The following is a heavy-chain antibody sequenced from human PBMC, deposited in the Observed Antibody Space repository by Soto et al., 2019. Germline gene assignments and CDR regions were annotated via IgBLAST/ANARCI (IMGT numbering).Heavy chain of an antibody. CDR1: CGSFIGYY. J-gene: IGHJ6*02. Sequence: SETLSLTCAFYCGSFIGYYWSWIRQPPGKGLEWIGEINHSGSTNYNPSLKSRVTISVDTSKNQFSLKLSSVTAADTAVYYCARLAPLGYCSSTSCYTATGGQQLASPHYYYGMDVWGQGTTVTVSS. V-gene: IGHV4-34*01. D-gene: IGHD2-2*02. CDR2: INHSGST. CDR3: ARLAPLGYCSSTSCYTATGGQQLASPHYYYGMDV.